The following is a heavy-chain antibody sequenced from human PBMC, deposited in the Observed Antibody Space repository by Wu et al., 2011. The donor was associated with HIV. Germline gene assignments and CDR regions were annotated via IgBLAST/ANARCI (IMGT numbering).Heavy chain of an antibody. V-gene: IGHV1-69*12. Sequence: QVQLVQSGTEMKKPGSSVKLSCKASGGTFVTHGISWVRQAPGQGLEWVGGIIPSLSAANYAPKFQDRVTITADQSTSTAYMELSSLRSEDTAMYYCARDFGGDGDSWGQGTLVTVSS. CDR1: GGTFVTHG. D-gene: IGHD2-21*01. J-gene: IGHJ4*02. CDR2: IIPSLSAA. CDR3: ARDFGGDGDS.